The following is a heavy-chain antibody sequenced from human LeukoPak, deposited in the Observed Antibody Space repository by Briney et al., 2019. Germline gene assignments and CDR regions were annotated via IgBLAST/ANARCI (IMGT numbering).Heavy chain of an antibody. D-gene: IGHD2-15*01. CDR2: ISYRGST. V-gene: IGHV4-31*02. Sequence: SETLSLTCTVSSGSISNSGGFYWSWIRQHPGDGLEWIGFISYRGSTYYNPSLKSRVSMSVDTSRSQFPLRLTSVTDEDTAVYYCARISQSSGGFYYWGQGTLVTVSS. CDR3: ARISQSSGGFYY. CDR1: SGSISNSGGFY. J-gene: IGHJ4*02.